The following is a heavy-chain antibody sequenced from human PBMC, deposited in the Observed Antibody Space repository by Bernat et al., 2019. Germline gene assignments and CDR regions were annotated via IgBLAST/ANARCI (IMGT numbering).Heavy chain of an antibody. V-gene: IGHV3-66*01. J-gene: IGHJ4*02. CDR1: GFTVSNNH. CDR3: MGYGGNSV. CDR2: TQNNGNT. Sequence: EVQVVESGGGLVQPGGSLRLSCAASGFTVSNNHVSWVRQAPGKGLDCISFTQNNGNTFYADSVKGRFSISRDSSKNTLYLQMNNLRADDTAVYYCMGYGGNSVWGQGTLVTVSS. D-gene: IGHD2-21*02.